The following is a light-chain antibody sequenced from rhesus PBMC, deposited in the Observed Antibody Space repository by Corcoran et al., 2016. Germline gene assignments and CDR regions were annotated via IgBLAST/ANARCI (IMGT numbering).Light chain of an antibody. J-gene: IGKJ2*01. Sequence: EIVMTQSPATLALSPGERAALSCRASQSITNYLAWYQQRPGQPPWLLLYATSNRATDIPSRFSGSGAGTEFTLTISGLEPEDVGIYFCLQSYNWPLSFGQGTKVEIK. V-gene: IGKV3-24*03. CDR3: LQSYNWPLS. CDR1: QSITNY. CDR2: ATS.